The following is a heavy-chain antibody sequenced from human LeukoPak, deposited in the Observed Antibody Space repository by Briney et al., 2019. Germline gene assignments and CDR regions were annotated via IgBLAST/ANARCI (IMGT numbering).Heavy chain of an antibody. CDR1: GFTFSTYW. CDR3: ARDSDYNAFDI. Sequence: GGSLRLSCAASGFTFSTYWMSWVRQAPGKGLEWVANIKEDGSEKYYVDSVKSRFTISRDNAKNSLYLQMNSLRAEDTAVYYCARDSDYNAFDIWGQGTMVTVSS. V-gene: IGHV3-7*01. D-gene: IGHD4-11*01. CDR2: IKEDGSEK. J-gene: IGHJ3*02.